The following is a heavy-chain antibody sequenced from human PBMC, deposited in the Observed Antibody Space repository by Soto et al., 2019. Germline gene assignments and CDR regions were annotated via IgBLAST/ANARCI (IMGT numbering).Heavy chain of an antibody. V-gene: IGHV3-74*01. J-gene: IGHJ4*02. D-gene: IGHD3-22*01. CDR3: ASNYYDSSGPIPHD. CDR2: INSDGSST. Sequence: GGSLRLSCAAPGLTFSSYSMNWVRQAPGKGLVWVSRINSDGSSTSYADSVKGRFTISRDNAKNTLYLQMNSLRAEDMAVYYCASNYYDSSGPIPHDWGQGTLVTVSS. CDR1: GLTFSSYS.